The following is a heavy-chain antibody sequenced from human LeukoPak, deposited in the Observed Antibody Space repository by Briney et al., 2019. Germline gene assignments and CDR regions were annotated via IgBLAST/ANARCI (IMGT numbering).Heavy chain of an antibody. Sequence: ASVKVSCKASGYTFTSYGISWVRQAPGQGLEWMGWMNPNSGNTGYAQKFQGRVTMTRNTSISTAYMELSSLRSEDTAVYYCARALGYSSALSFDPWGQGTLVTVSS. CDR2: MNPNSGNT. CDR1: GYTFTSYG. J-gene: IGHJ5*02. D-gene: IGHD6-19*01. V-gene: IGHV1-8*02. CDR3: ARALGYSSALSFDP.